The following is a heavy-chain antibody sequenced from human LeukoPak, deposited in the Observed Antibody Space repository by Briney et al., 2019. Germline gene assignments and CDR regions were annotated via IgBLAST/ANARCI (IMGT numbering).Heavy chain of an antibody. Sequence: SETLSLTCTVSGASINSGAYWWNWIRQHPGKGLEWIGHFSYSGSTYYNPSLRSRVTILVDTSKNQFSLNLTSVTAADTAVYYCAREAASTLMDVWGQGTTVTVSS. CDR3: AREAASTLMDV. J-gene: IGHJ6*02. V-gene: IGHV4-31*03. D-gene: IGHD3-3*02. CDR2: FSYSGST. CDR1: GASINSGAYW.